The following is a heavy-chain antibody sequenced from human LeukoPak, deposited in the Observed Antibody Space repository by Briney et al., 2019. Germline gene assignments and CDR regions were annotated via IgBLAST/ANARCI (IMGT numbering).Heavy chain of an antibody. J-gene: IGHJ6*02. D-gene: IGHD6-19*01. CDR3: AKDPIAVAGNNYYRMDV. V-gene: IGHV3-48*01. Sequence: GGSLRLSCAASGFTLSSYNMNWVRQAPGKGLEWVSYISTSSGTINYADSVKGRFTISRDNSKNTLYLQMNSLRAEDTAVYYCAKDPIAVAGNNYYRMDVWGQGTTVSVSS. CDR2: ISTSSGTI. CDR1: GFTLSSYN.